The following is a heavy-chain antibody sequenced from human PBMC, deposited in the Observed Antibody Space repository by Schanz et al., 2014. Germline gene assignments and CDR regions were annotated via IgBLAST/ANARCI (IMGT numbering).Heavy chain of an antibody. D-gene: IGHD2-21*02. Sequence: EVQLVESGGGLIQPGGSLRLSCAASGFIFGSSVMAWVRQAPGKGLEWVSYISSSSSTRYYADSVKGRFTISRDNAKNSVYLQMNGLRVEDTAVYYCVRERTNYGGNSYFFDHWGQGTLVTVSS. CDR2: ISSSSSTR. CDR1: GFIFGSSV. CDR3: VRERTNYGGNSYFFDH. V-gene: IGHV3-48*04. J-gene: IGHJ4*02.